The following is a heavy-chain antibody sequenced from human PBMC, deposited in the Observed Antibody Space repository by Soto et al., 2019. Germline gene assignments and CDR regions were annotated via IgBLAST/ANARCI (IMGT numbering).Heavy chain of an antibody. J-gene: IGHJ4*02. V-gene: IGHV3-33*01. CDR3: ARDLNYYGSGSYFFDY. CDR2: IWYDGSNK. D-gene: IGHD3-10*01. CDR1: GFTFSSYG. Sequence: QVQLVESGGGVVQPGRSLRLSCAASGFTFSSYGMHWVRQAPGKGLEWGAVIWYDGSNKYYADSVKGRFTISRDNSKNTLYLQMNSLRAEDTAVYYCARDLNYYGSGSYFFDYWGQGTLVTVSS.